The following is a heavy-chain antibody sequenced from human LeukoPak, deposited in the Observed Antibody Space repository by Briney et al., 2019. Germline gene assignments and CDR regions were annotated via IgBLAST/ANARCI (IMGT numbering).Heavy chain of an antibody. J-gene: IGHJ3*02. Sequence: PGGSLRLSCAASGFTFSSYGMHWVRQAPGKGLGWVAVISYDGSNKYYADSVKGRFTISRDNSKNTLYLQMNSLRAEDTAVYYCAKDSPLGAFDIWGQGTMVTVSS. CDR2: ISYDGSNK. CDR1: GFTFSSYG. CDR3: AKDSPLGAFDI. V-gene: IGHV3-30*18.